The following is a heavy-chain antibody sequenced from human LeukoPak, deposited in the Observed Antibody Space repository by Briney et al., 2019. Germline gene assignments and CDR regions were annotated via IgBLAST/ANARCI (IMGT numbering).Heavy chain of an antibody. CDR2: ISGSGGST. D-gene: IGHD2-2*01. CDR3: AKGKGCSSTSCYGVRLSWFDP. V-gene: IGHV3-23*01. J-gene: IGHJ5*02. CDR1: GFTFSSYS. Sequence: GGSLRLSCAASGFTFSSYSMNWVRQAPGKGLEWVSAISGSGGSTYYADSVKGRFTISRDNSKNTLYLQMNSLRAEDTAVYYCAKGKGCSSTSCYGVRLSWFDPWGQGTLVTVSS.